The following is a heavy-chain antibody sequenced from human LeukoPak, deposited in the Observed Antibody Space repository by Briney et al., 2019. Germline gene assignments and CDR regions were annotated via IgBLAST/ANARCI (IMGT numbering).Heavy chain of an antibody. CDR3: ARGGSLTYYYDSSGYYNDY. J-gene: IGHJ4*02. D-gene: IGHD3-22*01. CDR2: INPNSGGT. Sequence: ASVKVSCKASGYTFTGYYMHWVRQAPGQGLEWMGWINPNSGGTNYAQKFQGRVTMTRDTSISTAYMELSRLRSDDTAVYYCARGGSLTYYYDSSGYYNDYGGQGTLVTVSS. CDR1: GYTFTGYY. V-gene: IGHV1-2*02.